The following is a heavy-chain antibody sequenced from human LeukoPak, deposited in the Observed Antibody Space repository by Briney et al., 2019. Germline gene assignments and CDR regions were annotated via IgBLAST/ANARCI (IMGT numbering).Heavy chain of an antibody. V-gene: IGHV1-69*06. CDR3: AREPPYYYDSSGYFDY. D-gene: IGHD3-22*01. CDR2: IIPIFGTA. J-gene: IGHJ4*02. Sequence: ASVKVSCKASGGTFSSYAISWVRQAPGQGLEWMGRIIPIFGTANYAQKFQGRVTITADKSTSTAYMELSSLRSEDTAVYYCAREPPYYYDSSGYFDYWGQGILVTVSS. CDR1: GGTFSSYA.